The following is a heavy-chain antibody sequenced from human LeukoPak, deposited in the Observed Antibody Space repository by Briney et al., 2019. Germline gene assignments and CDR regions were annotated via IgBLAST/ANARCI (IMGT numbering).Heavy chain of an antibody. CDR2: VYYSGST. D-gene: IGHD3-10*01. Sequence: SETLSLTCSVSGGSISSYYWSWIRQPPGKGLEWIGYVYYSGSTNYNPSLKSRVTISVDTSKNQFSLKLSSVTAADTAVYYCARGHYYGSGTTMTDYWGQGTLVTVSS. V-gene: IGHV4-59*01. CDR3: ARGHYYGSGTTMTDY. CDR1: GGSISSYY. J-gene: IGHJ4*02.